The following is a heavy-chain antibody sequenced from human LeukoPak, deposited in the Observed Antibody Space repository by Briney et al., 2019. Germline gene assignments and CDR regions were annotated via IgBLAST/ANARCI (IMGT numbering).Heavy chain of an antibody. D-gene: IGHD4-11*01. CDR2: INHSGST. CDR3: ARLKTVTYLFPGNTGYYFDY. V-gene: IGHV4-34*01. CDR1: GGSFSGYY. Sequence: SETLSLTCAVYGGSFSGYYWSWIRQPPGKGLEWIGEINHSGSTNYNPSLKSRVTISVDTSKNQFSLKLSSVTAADTAVYYCARLKTVTYLFPGNTGYYFDYWGQGILVTVSS. J-gene: IGHJ4*02.